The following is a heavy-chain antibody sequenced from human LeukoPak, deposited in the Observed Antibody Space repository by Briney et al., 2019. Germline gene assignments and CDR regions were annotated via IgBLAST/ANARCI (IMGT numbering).Heavy chain of an antibody. CDR1: GGSISSGSYY. Sequence: PSQTLSLTCTVSGGSISSGSYYWSWIRHPAGKGLEWIGRIYTSGSTNYNPSLKSRVTISVDTPKNQFSLKLSSVTAADTAVYYCARGYGSGSRLDYWGQGTLVTVSS. J-gene: IGHJ4*02. CDR3: ARGYGSGSRLDY. V-gene: IGHV4-61*02. D-gene: IGHD3-10*01. CDR2: IYTSGST.